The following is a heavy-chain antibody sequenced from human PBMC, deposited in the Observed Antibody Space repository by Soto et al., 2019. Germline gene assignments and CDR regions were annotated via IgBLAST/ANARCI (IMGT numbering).Heavy chain of an antibody. D-gene: IGHD5-12*01. J-gene: IGHJ6*02. Sequence: QVQLVQSGAEVKKPGSSVKVSCKASGGTFSSYTISWVRQAPGQGLEWMGRIIPILGIANYAQKFQGRVTITADKSTSTAYMELSSLRSEDTAVYYCARGPSKGVATSPYGMDVWGQGTTVTVSS. CDR2: IIPILGIA. CDR1: GGTFSSYT. V-gene: IGHV1-69*02. CDR3: ARGPSKGVATSPYGMDV.